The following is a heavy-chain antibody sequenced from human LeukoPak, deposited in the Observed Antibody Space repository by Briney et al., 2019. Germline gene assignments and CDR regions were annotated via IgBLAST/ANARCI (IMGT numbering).Heavy chain of an antibody. D-gene: IGHD1-26*01. CDR1: GYTFTGYY. J-gene: IGHJ3*02. CDR3: ARLSGSYWNDEFGAFDI. CDR2: INPNSGGT. Sequence: ASVKVSCKASGYTFTGYYMHWVRQAPGQGLEWMGWINPNSGGTNYAQKFQGRVTMTRDTSISTAYMELSRLRSDDTAVYYCARLSGSYWNDEFGAFDIWGQGTMVTVSS. V-gene: IGHV1-2*02.